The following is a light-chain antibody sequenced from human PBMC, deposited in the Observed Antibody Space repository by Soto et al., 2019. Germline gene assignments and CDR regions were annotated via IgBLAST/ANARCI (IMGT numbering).Light chain of an antibody. Sequence: DIQMTQSPSTLSAYVGDRVIITCRASQSISSWLAWYQKKPGTAPKLLNYKASTLQRGDQSRIIGIGSGIEFTLTISSLQPDDSATYYCQQYSDNWTFGQGTKVDIK. V-gene: IGKV1-5*03. CDR2: KAS. CDR1: QSISSW. CDR3: QQYSDNWT. J-gene: IGKJ1*01.